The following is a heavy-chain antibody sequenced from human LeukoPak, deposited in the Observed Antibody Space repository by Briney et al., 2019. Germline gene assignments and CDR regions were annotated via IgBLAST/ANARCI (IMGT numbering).Heavy chain of an antibody. CDR1: GYTFTNHH. Sequence: ASVKVSCKASGYTFTNHHIHWVRQAPGQGLEWMGWVSTYNGNTKYAQNLQGRVTTTTDTSTSTAYMELRSLRSDDTAMYYCARQSTGSYYSPIDYWGQGTLVTVSS. J-gene: IGHJ4*02. CDR3: ARQSTGSYYSPIDY. CDR2: VSTYNGNT. D-gene: IGHD1-26*01. V-gene: IGHV1-18*01.